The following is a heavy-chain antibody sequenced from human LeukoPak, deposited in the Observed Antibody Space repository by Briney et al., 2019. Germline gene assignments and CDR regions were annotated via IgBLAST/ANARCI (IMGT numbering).Heavy chain of an antibody. D-gene: IGHD4-17*01. V-gene: IGHV4-4*07. CDR1: GGSISSYY. CDR2: IYTSGST. CDR3: AREATHDYGDYGEENWFDP. Sequence: SETLSLTCTVSGGSISSYYWSWIRQPAGKGLEWIGRIYTSGSTNYNPSLKSRVTMSVDTSKNQFSLKLSSVTAADTAVYYCAREATHDYGDYGEENWFDPWGQGTLVTVSS. J-gene: IGHJ5*02.